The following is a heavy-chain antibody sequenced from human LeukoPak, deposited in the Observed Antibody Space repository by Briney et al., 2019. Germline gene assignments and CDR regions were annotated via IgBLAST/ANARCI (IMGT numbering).Heavy chain of an antibody. Sequence: SETLSLTCTVSGGSISSYYWSWIRQPPGKGLEWIGYIYYSGSTNYNPSLKSRVTISVDTSKNQFSLKLSSVTAAGTAVYYCARHVGCSSTSCYNSWFDPWGQGTLVTVSS. V-gene: IGHV4-59*08. CDR3: ARHVGCSSTSCYNSWFDP. CDR1: GGSISSYY. D-gene: IGHD2-2*02. J-gene: IGHJ5*02. CDR2: IYYSGST.